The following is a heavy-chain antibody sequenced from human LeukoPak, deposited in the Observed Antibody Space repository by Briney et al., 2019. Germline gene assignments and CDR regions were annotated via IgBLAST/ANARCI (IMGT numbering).Heavy chain of an antibody. Sequence: ASVKVSFKASGYTFTSYGISWVRQAHGQGLEWMGWISAYNGNTNYSQKLQGRATMTTDTSTSTAYMELRSLRSDDTAVYYCARDWGGKRITIFGVVIARNAFDIWGQGTMVTVSS. CDR3: ARDWGGKRITIFGVVIARNAFDI. V-gene: IGHV1-18*01. J-gene: IGHJ3*02. CDR1: GYTFTSYG. CDR2: ISAYNGNT. D-gene: IGHD3-3*01.